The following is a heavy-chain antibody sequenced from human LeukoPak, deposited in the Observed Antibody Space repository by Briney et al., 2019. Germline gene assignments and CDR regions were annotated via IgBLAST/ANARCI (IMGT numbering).Heavy chain of an antibody. CDR3: ARDGIAVAGPVT. D-gene: IGHD6-19*01. Sequence: SQTLSLTCTVSGGSIRSTNYYWSWIRQDPAKGLEWIGYIYHSGSTNYNPSLKSRVTISVDKSKNQFSLKLSSVTAADTAVYYCARDGIAVAGPVTWGQGTLVTVSS. V-gene: IGHV4-30-4*01. J-gene: IGHJ5*02. CDR1: GGSIRSTNYY. CDR2: IYHSGST.